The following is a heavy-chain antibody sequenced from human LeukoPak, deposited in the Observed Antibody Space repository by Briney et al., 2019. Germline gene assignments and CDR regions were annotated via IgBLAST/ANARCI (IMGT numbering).Heavy chain of an antibody. CDR3: ASRYYSYYYMDV. J-gene: IGHJ6*03. Sequence: SETLSLTCNVSGVSISSMSYCWGWIRQPPGKGLEWIGSNYYSGGTDYNPSLKSRVTISVDTSKNQFSLKLTSVTAADTAVYYCASRYYSYYYMDVWGKGTTVIVSS. V-gene: IGHV4-39*01. CDR1: GVSISSMSYC. CDR2: NYYSGGT.